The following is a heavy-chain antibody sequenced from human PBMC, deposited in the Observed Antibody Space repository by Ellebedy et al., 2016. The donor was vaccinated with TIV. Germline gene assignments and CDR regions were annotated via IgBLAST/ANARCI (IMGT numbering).Heavy chain of an antibody. CDR3: ARDAAGFDL. CDR2: ILPIFGAT. D-gene: IGHD6-13*01. CDR1: GDTFSRYA. V-gene: IGHV1-69*13. J-gene: IGHJ5*02. Sequence: SVKVSCKASGDTFSRYAINWVRQAPGQGLEWMGGILPIFGATKYAQKFQGRVTITADESTTTAYMELSSLRSEDTAVYYCARDAAGFDLWGQGTLVTVSS.